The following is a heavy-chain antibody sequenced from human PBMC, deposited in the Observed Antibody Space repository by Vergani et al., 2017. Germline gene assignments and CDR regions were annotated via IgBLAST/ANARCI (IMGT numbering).Heavy chain of an antibody. CDR3: AKDFCSSTSCYTPPDAFDI. D-gene: IGHD2-2*02. V-gene: IGHV3-48*01. CDR2: ISSSSSTI. CDR1: GFTFSSYS. Sequence: EVQLEESGGGLVQPGGSLRLSCAASGFTFSSYSMNWVRQAPGKGLEWVSYISSSSSTIYYADSVKGRFTISRDNSKNTLYLQMNSLRAEDTAVYYCAKDFCSSTSCYTPPDAFDIWGQGTMVTVSS. J-gene: IGHJ3*02.